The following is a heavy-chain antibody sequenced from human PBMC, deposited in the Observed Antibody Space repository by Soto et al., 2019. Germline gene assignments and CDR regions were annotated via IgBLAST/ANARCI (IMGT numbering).Heavy chain of an antibody. CDR2: INAGNGNT. D-gene: IGHD1-26*01. CDR3: ARGGSLYWYFDL. Sequence: ASVKVSCKASGYSFTTYAMHWVRQAPGQRLEWMGWINAGNGNTKYSQKFQGRVTITRDTSASTAYMELSSLRSEDTAVYYCARGGSLYWYFDLWGRGTLVTVSS. J-gene: IGHJ2*01. V-gene: IGHV1-3*01. CDR1: GYSFTTYA.